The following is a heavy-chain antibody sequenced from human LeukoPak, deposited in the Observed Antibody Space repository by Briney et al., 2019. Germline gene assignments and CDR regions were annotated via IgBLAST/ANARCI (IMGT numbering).Heavy chain of an antibody. J-gene: IGHJ4*02. CDR3: ARDALITIFGVVIIAPFDY. Sequence: GRSLRLSCAASGFTFSSYAMHWVRQAPGKGLEWVAVISYDGSNKYYADSVKGRFTISRDNSKNTLYLQMNSLRAEDTAVYYCARDALITIFGVVIIAPFDYWGQGTLVTVSS. V-gene: IGHV3-30*01. CDR1: GFTFSSYA. CDR2: ISYDGSNK. D-gene: IGHD3-3*01.